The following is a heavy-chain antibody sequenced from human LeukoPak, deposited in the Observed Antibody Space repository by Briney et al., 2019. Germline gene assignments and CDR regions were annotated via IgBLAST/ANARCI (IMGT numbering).Heavy chain of an antibody. V-gene: IGHV1-46*01. CDR2: INPSGGST. Sequence: ASVKLSCKASGYTFTSYYMHWVRQAPGQGLEWMGIINPSGGSTSYAQKFQGRVTMTRDTSTSTVYMELSSLRSEDTAVYYCAESGIGYYYMDVWGKGTTVTVSS. CDR1: GYTFTSYY. CDR3: AESGIGYYYMDV. J-gene: IGHJ6*03. D-gene: IGHD6-13*01.